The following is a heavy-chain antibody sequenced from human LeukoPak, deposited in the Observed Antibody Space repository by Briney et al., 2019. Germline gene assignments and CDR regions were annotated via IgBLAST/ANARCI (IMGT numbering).Heavy chain of an antibody. CDR2: IYTSGST. V-gene: IGHV4-4*07. J-gene: IGHJ5*02. CDR3: ARDKVGVARWFDP. D-gene: IGHD1-26*01. CDR1: GGSFSGYY. Sequence: PSETLSLTCAVYGGSFSGYYWSWIRQPAGKGLEWIGRIYTSGSTNYNPSLKSRVTMSVDTSKNQFSLKLSSVTAADTAVYYCARDKVGVARWFDPWGQGTLVTVSS.